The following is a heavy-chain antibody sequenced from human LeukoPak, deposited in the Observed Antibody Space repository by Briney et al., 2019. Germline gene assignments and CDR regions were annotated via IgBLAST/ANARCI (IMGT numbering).Heavy chain of an antibody. J-gene: IGHJ4*02. CDR3: AKTSRGYSYGDYFDY. Sequence: GGSLRLSCAASGFTFSSYAMHWVRQAPGKGLEWVSGISWNSGSIGYADSVKGRFTISRDNAKNSLYLQMNSLRAEDTALYYCAKTSRGYSYGDYFDYWGQGTLVTVSS. V-gene: IGHV3-9*01. CDR1: GFTFSSYA. CDR2: ISWNSGSI. D-gene: IGHD5-18*01.